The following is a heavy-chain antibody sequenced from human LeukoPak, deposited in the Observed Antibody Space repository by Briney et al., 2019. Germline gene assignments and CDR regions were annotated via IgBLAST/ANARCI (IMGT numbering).Heavy chain of an antibody. J-gene: IGHJ4*02. CDR2: IIPIFGTA. CDR3: ARAAPLGAARPDTPFAY. Sequence: ASVKVSCKASGGTFSSYAISWVRQAPGQGLEWMGGIIPIFGTANYAQKFQGRVTITTDESTSTAYMELSSLRSEDTAVYYCARAAPLGAARPDTPFAYWGQGTLVTVSS. CDR1: GGTFSSYA. D-gene: IGHD3-16*01. V-gene: IGHV1-69*05.